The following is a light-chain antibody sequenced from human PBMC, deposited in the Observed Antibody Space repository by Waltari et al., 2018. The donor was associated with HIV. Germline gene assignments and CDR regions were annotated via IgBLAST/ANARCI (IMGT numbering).Light chain of an antibody. V-gene: IGKV3-20*01. Sequence: EFVLTQSPGTLYLSPGERATLSCRASQSVSSSYLAWYQQRPGQAPRLLIYGASSRAAGIPDRFTGSGSGTDFTLTISRLEPEDFAVYYCQHFDTSLPKYTFGQGTKLEIK. CDR2: GAS. J-gene: IGKJ2*01. CDR3: QHFDTSLPKYT. CDR1: QSVSSSY.